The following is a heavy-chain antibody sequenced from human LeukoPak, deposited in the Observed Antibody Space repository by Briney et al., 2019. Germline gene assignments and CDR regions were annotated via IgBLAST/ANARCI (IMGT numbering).Heavy chain of an antibody. CDR3: ARTVAKVFDY. V-gene: IGHV3-74*01. D-gene: IGHD6-19*01. CDR1: GFTFSSYW. Sequence: GGSLRLSCAASGFTFSSYWMHWVRQAPGKGPVWVSRINNDGSSTTYADSVKGRFTISRDNAKNTLYLQMNSLRAEDTAVYYCARTVAKVFDYWGQGTLVTVSS. J-gene: IGHJ4*02. CDR2: INNDGSST.